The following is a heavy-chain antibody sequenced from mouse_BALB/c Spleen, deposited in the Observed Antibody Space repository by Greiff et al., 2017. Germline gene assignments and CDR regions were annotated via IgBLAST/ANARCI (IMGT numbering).Heavy chain of an antibody. J-gene: IGHJ2*01. CDR1: GFTFSSYT. CDR2: ISSGGSYT. CDR3: TRELPFDY. Sequence: EVQGVESGGGLVKPGGSLKLSCAASGFTFSSYTMSWVRQTPEKRLEWVATISSGGSYTYYPDSVKGRFTISRDNAKNTLYLQMSSLKSEDTAMYYCTRELPFDYWGQGTTLTVSS. D-gene: IGHD2-12*01. V-gene: IGHV5-6-4*01.